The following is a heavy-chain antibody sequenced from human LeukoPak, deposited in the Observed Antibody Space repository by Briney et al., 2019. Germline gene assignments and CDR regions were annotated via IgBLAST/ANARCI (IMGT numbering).Heavy chain of an antibody. CDR2: VDHEDGET. D-gene: IGHD4-17*01. V-gene: IGHV1-69-2*01. CDR3: ATVRSHGDSYFDY. J-gene: IGHJ4*02. Sequence: ASVKVSCKVSGYTFTDYYMHWVQQAPGKGLEWMGLVDHEDGETIYAEKFQGRGTITADTSTDTAYMELNSLRSEDTAVYYCATVRSHGDSYFDYWGQGPLVTVSS. CDR1: GYTFTDYY.